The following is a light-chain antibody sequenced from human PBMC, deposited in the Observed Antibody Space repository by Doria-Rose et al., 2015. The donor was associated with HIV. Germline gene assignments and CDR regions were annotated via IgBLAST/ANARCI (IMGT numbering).Light chain of an antibody. CDR3: HQYGTSWT. J-gene: IGKJ1*01. Sequence: TQSPGTLSLSPGERATLSCRASQSFSSTYLAWYQQKPGQAPSLLIYDGSTRATGIPDRFSASGSRTDFTPTINRLEPEDFALYYRHQYGTSWTFGQGTKVEI. CDR2: DGS. V-gene: IGKV3-20*01. CDR1: QSFSSTY.